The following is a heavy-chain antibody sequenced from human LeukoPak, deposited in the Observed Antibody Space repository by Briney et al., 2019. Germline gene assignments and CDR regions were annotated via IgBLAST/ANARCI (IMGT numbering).Heavy chain of an antibody. V-gene: IGHV3-33*01. CDR3: ARDRGYTYGHPLDY. J-gene: IGHJ4*02. D-gene: IGHD5-18*01. Sequence: GRSLRLSCAASGFTFSTYVIHWVRQAPGKGLEWVALIWHDGSNKYYEDSVKDRFTISRDNSKNTLYLQMDSLRDKDTAVFYCARDRGYTYGHPLDYWGQGTLVTVSS. CDR2: IWHDGSNK. CDR1: GFTFSTYV.